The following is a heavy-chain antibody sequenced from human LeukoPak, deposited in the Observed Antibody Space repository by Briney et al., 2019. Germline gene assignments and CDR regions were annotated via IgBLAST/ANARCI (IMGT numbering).Heavy chain of an antibody. J-gene: IGHJ6*02. CDR3: ATTRYSSPFYYYYGMDV. Sequence: GGSLRLSCAASGFTFDDYGMSWVRQAPGKGLEWVSGINWNGGSTYHADSVKGRFTISRDNSKNTVYLQMNSLRAEDTAVYYCATTRYSSPFYYYYGMDVWGQGTTVTVSS. CDR1: GFTFDDYG. CDR2: INWNGGST. D-gene: IGHD6-6*01. V-gene: IGHV3-20*04.